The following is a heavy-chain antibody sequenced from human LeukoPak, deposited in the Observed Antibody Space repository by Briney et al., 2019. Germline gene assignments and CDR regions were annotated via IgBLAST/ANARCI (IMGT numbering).Heavy chain of an antibody. D-gene: IGHD3-22*01. Sequence: ASVKVSYKASGGTFRRFTISWVRQAPGQGFEWMGGITPIFGTANFAQKFQGRVSITADESTSTAFMELSSLRSEDTAVYYCAREWGLESSGYYYAYWGQGTLVTVSS. V-gene: IGHV1-69*13. CDR1: GGTFRRFT. CDR3: AREWGLESSGYYYAY. J-gene: IGHJ4*02. CDR2: ITPIFGTA.